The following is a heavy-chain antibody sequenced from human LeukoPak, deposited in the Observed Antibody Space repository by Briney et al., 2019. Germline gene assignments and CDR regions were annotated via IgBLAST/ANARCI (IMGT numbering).Heavy chain of an antibody. D-gene: IGHD6-19*01. CDR3: ARQWLVNG. Sequence: GGSLSLTCAASGFTFSSYAMNWVRQAPGKGLEWVSSISESGGTTDYADSVKGRFTISRDNSKNTLYLQMNSLRAEDTAVYYCARQWLVNGWGQGILVTVSS. CDR2: ISESGGTT. J-gene: IGHJ4*02. CDR1: GFTFSSYA. V-gene: IGHV3-23*01.